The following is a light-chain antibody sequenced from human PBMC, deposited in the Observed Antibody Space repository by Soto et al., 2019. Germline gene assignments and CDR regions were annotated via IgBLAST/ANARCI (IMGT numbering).Light chain of an antibody. CDR3: QQSYRNPRT. Sequence: DIQMTQSPSFLSASARDRVTIFCRASQTISNFLHWYQQKPGKAPKLLIYSASNLESGVPSRFGGSGSGTDFTLSISSLEPEDFATYYCQQSYRNPRTFGQGARVEIK. CDR2: SAS. V-gene: IGKV1-39*01. J-gene: IGKJ1*01. CDR1: QTISNF.